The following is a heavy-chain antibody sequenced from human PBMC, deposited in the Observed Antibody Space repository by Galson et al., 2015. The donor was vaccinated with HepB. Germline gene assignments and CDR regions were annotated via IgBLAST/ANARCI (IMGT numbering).Heavy chain of an antibody. CDR3: VRSNYVFDY. J-gene: IGHJ4*02. D-gene: IGHD3-16*01. V-gene: IGHV3-74*01. CDR1: GFTFSTYW. Sequence: SLRLSCAASGFTFSTYWMHWVRQAPGKGLVWVSRISGDESSTDYADSVKGRFTISRDNAKNTLYLQMNSLRAEDTAVYYCVRSNYVFDYWGQGTLVTVSS. CDR2: ISGDESST.